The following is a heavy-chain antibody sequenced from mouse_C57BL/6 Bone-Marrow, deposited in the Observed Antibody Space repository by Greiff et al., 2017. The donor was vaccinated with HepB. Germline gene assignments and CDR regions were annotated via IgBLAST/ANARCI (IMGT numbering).Heavy chain of an antibody. V-gene: IGHV1-80*01. Sequence: VQLQQSGAELVKPGASVKISCKASGYAFSSYWMNWVKQRPGKGLEWIGQIYPGDGDTNYNGKFKGKATLTADKSSSTAYMQLSSLTSEDSAVYFCGRGYDYPAWFAYWGQGTLVTVSA. CDR1: GYAFSSYW. CDR3: GRGYDYPAWFAY. CDR2: IYPGDGDT. D-gene: IGHD2-4*01. J-gene: IGHJ3*01.